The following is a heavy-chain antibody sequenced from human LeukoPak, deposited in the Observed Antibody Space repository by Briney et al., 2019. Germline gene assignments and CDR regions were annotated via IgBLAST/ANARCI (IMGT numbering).Heavy chain of an antibody. J-gene: IGHJ4*02. Sequence: SQTLSLTCTVSGGSISSGSYYWSWIRQPAGKRLGWIGRIYTSGSTNYNPSLKSRVTISVDTSKNQFSLKLSSVTAADTAVYYCARAEYYYDSSGYYDYFDYWGQGTLVTVSS. D-gene: IGHD3-22*01. CDR2: IYTSGST. V-gene: IGHV4-61*02. CDR3: ARAEYYYDSSGYYDYFDY. CDR1: GGSISSGSYY.